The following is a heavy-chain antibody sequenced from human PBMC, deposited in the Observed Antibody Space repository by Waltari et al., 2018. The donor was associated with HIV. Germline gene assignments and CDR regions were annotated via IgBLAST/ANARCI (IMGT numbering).Heavy chain of an antibody. CDR3: ARDRWYYFDTSDYFYDY. D-gene: IGHD3-22*01. Sequence: GLEWISYISNSGDIIYYADSVKGRFTISRDNAKNSLYLQMNSLRAEDTAVYYCARDRWYYFDTSDYFYDYWGQGTLVTVSS. CDR2: ISNSGDII. V-gene: IGHV3-11*01. J-gene: IGHJ4*02.